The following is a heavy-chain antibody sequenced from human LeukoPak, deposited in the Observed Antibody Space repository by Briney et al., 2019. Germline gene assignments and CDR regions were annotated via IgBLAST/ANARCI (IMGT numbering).Heavy chain of an antibody. CDR1: GGTFSSYA. D-gene: IGHD6-13*01. J-gene: IGHJ5*02. V-gene: IGHV1-69*13. CDR3: ARDAIGAGWFDP. CDR2: IIPIFGTA. Sequence: SVKVSCKASGGTFSSYAISWVRQAPGQGLEWMGGIIPIFGTANYAQKFQGRVTITADESTSTAYMELSSLRSEDTAVYYCARDAIGAGWFDPWGQGTLVTVSS.